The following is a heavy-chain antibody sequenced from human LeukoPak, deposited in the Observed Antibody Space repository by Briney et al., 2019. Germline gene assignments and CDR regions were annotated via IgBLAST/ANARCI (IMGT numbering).Heavy chain of an antibody. CDR3: ARRISNWFDP. CDR1: GGSINNYF. Sequence: PSETLSLTCTVSGGSINNYFWSWIRQPPGKGLEWIGYIYYSGSTNYNPSLKSRVTISVDTSKNQFSLKLSSVTAADTAVYYCARRISNWFDPWGQGTLVTVSS. CDR2: IYYSGST. D-gene: IGHD2-15*01. V-gene: IGHV4-59*01. J-gene: IGHJ5*02.